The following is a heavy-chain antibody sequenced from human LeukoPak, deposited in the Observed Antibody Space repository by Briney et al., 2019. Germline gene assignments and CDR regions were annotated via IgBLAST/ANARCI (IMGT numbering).Heavy chain of an antibody. CDR2: ISGSGGST. CDR3: AKGQDIVVVVAATPVGSDWFDP. V-gene: IGHV3-23*01. D-gene: IGHD2-15*01. Sequence: GGSLRLSCAASGFTFSSYAMSRVRQAPGKGLEWVSAISGSGGSTYYADSVKGRFTISRDNSKNTLYLQMNSLRAEDTAVYYCAKGQDIVVVVAATPVGSDWFDPWGQGTLVTVSS. J-gene: IGHJ5*02. CDR1: GFTFSSYA.